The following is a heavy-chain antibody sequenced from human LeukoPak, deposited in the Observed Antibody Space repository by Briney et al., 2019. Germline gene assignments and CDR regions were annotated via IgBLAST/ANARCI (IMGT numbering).Heavy chain of an antibody. CDR1: GFDFRSNW. D-gene: IGHD3-3*01. Sequence: GGSLRLSCAASGFDFRSNWMHWVRHAPGQGLVWVSRIKGDGISTNYADSVKGRFTISRDIAKNTLYLQMNSLRAEDTGVYYCAKDHYWSIDYWGRGTLVTVSS. J-gene: IGHJ4*02. V-gene: IGHV3-74*01. CDR3: AKDHYWSIDY. CDR2: IKGDGIST.